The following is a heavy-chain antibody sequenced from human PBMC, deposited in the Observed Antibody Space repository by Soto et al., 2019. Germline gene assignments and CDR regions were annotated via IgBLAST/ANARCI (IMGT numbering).Heavy chain of an antibody. J-gene: IGHJ5*02. D-gene: IGHD4-4*01. Sequence: WETLSLTCDVSGDSIRRYYCSWIRQPAGKGLEWIGRIYTTGTTIYNPSVKSRLTMSLDTSKNQFSLKLSSVTAADTAVYYCARDLEDDYRQNWFDPWGQGTLVTASS. CDR3: ARDLEDDYRQNWFDP. CDR1: GDSIRRYY. CDR2: IYTTGTT. V-gene: IGHV4-4*07.